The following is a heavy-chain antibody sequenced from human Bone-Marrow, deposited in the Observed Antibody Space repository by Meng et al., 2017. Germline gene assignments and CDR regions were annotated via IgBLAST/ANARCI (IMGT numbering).Heavy chain of an antibody. Sequence: GESLKISCAASGFTVSSNEMSWVRQAPGKGLEWVSSISGDSTYYADSGKGRFTISRDNSKNTLYLQMNSLRAEDTAVYYCARDGITKLDYWGQGTLVTVSS. CDR3: ARDGITKLDY. CDR1: GFTVSSNE. V-gene: IGHV3-38-3*01. D-gene: IGHD1-14*01. J-gene: IGHJ4*02. CDR2: ISGDST.